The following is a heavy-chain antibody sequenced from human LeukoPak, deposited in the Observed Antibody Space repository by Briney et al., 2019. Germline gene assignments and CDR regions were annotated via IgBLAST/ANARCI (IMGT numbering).Heavy chain of an antibody. Sequence: PGGCLRLSCAASGFTFSSYAMNWVRQAPGKGLEWVSGISGGGGSTYYADSVKGRFTISRDNSKNTLYLQMNSLRAEDTAVYYCVKADSGYALLFDYWGQGTLVTVSA. CDR2: ISGGGGST. CDR3: VKADSGYALLFDY. CDR1: GFTFSSYA. D-gene: IGHD5-12*01. J-gene: IGHJ4*02. V-gene: IGHV3-23*01.